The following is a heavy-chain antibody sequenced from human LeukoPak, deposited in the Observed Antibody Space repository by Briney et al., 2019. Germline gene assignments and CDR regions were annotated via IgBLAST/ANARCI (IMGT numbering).Heavy chain of an antibody. V-gene: IGHV4-59*01. CDR1: GGSMNSYY. D-gene: IGHD5-12*01. J-gene: IGHJ4*02. Sequence: SETLSLTCSVSGGSMNSYYWSWIRQSPGKGLEWIGYIYYSGSTNYNPSLKSRVTISVDTSKNQFSLKLSSVTAADTAVYYCAIYSGYDYESYWGQGTLVTVSS. CDR2: IYYSGST. CDR3: AIYSGYDYESY.